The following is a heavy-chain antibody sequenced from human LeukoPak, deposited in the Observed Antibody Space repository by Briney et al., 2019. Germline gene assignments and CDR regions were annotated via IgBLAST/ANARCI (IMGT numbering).Heavy chain of an antibody. CDR2: ISYDGSNK. J-gene: IGHJ3*02. D-gene: IGHD3-3*01. Sequence: PGRSLRLSCAASGFTFSSYAMHWVRQAPGKGLEWVAVISYDGSNKYYADSVKGRFTISRDNSKNTLYLQMNSLRAEDTAVYYCARETSGYNYDFWSDAFDIWGQGTMVTVSS. V-gene: IGHV3-30-3*01. CDR1: GFTFSSYA. CDR3: ARETSGYNYDFWSDAFDI.